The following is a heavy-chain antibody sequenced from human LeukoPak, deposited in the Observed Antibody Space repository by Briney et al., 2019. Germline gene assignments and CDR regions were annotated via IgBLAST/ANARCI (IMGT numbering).Heavy chain of an antibody. J-gene: IGHJ6*02. D-gene: IGHD2-2*01. CDR3: ARERVVVPAAMSYYYYYGMDV. V-gene: IGHV4-39*07. Sequence: SETLSLTCSVSGDSVSSNNYYWGWIRQPPGKGLEWIGSINHSEKTFYNPSLKSRVTISVGTSNNQFSLKLSSVTAADTAVYYCARERVVVPAAMSYYYYYGMDVWGQGTTVTVSS. CDR1: GDSVSSNNYY. CDR2: INHSEKT.